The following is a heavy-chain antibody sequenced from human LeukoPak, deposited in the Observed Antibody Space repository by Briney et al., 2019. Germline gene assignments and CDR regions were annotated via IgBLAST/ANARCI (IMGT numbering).Heavy chain of an antibody. CDR2: ISYDGSNK. Sequence: GGSLRLSCAASEFTFSSYGMHWVRQAPGKGLEWVAVISYDGSNKYYADSVKGRFTISRDNSKNTLYLQMNSLRAEDTAVYYCAKDYYDSSGYYYYYYGMDVWGQGTTVTVSS. D-gene: IGHD3-22*01. CDR1: EFTFSSYG. CDR3: AKDYYDSSGYYYYYYGMDV. V-gene: IGHV3-30*18. J-gene: IGHJ6*02.